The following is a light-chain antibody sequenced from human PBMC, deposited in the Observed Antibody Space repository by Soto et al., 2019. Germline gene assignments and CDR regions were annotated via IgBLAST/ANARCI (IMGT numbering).Light chain of an antibody. J-gene: IGLJ2*01. CDR3: YSYAGSSTVV. V-gene: IGLV2-23*02. Sequence: QSALTQPASVSGSPGQSITISCTGTSSDVGGYNLVSWYQQHPGKAPKLMIYEVSKRPSGVSNRFSGSKSGNTASLTISGLQAEDEADYYCYSYAGSSTVVFGGGTKLTVL. CDR2: EVS. CDR1: SSDVGGYNL.